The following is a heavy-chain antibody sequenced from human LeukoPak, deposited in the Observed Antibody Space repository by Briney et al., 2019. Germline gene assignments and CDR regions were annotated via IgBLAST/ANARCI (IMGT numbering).Heavy chain of an antibody. CDR2: INHSGST. V-gene: IGHV4-34*01. CDR3: ARDADRGWIVPFDY. D-gene: IGHD6-19*01. J-gene: IGHJ4*02. Sequence: SETLSLTCAVYGGSFSGYYWSWIRQPPGKGLEWIGEINHSGSTNYNPSLKSRVTISVDTSKNQFSLKLSSVTAADTAVYYCARDADRGWIVPFDYWGQGTLVTVSS. CDR1: GGSFSGYY.